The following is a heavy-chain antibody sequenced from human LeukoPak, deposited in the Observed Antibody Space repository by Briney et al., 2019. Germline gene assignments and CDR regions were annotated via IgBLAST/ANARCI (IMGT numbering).Heavy chain of an antibody. D-gene: IGHD1-14*01. CDR2: ISNNGGST. CDR1: GFTFSRYA. Sequence: GGSLRLSCSASGFTFSRYAMHWVRQAPGKGLEYVSAISNNGGSTYYADSVKGRFTISRDNSKNTLHLQMSSLRAEDTAVYYCVKDLDNHYYQTLFDYWGQGTLVTASS. CDR3: VKDLDNHYYQTLFDY. J-gene: IGHJ4*02. V-gene: IGHV3-64D*06.